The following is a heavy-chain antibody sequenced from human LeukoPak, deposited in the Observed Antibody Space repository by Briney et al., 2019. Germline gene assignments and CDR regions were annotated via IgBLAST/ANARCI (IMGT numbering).Heavy chain of an antibody. CDR3: AIVDTAMVFFFDY. CDR1: GFTFSSYW. J-gene: IGHJ4*02. V-gene: IGHV3-74*01. CDR2: INSDGSST. D-gene: IGHD5-18*01. Sequence: GGSLRLSCAASGFTFSSYWMHWVPQAPGKGLVWVSRINSDGSSTSYADSVKGRFTISRDNAKNTLYLRMNSLRAEDTAVYYCAIVDTAMVFFFDYWGQGTLVTVSS.